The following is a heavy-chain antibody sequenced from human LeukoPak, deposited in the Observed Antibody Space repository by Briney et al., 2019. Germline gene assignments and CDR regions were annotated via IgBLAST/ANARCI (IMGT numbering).Heavy chain of an antibody. Sequence: PGGSLRLSCSVSGFTFSNYWMNWVRQAPGKGLEWVSSISSSSSYIYYADSVKGRFTNSRDNAKNSLYLQMNSLRAENTAVYYCARSMTERAYWGQGTLVTVSS. D-gene: IGHD2-21*02. CDR2: ISSSSSYI. J-gene: IGHJ4*02. V-gene: IGHV3-21*01. CDR3: ARSMTERAY. CDR1: GFTFSNYW.